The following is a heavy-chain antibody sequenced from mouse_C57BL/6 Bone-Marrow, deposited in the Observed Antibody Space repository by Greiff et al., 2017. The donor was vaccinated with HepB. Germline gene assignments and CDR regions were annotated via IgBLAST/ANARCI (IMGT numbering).Heavy chain of an antibody. CDR2: ISYDGSN. CDR1: GYSITSGYY. J-gene: IGHJ4*01. V-gene: IGHV3-6*01. D-gene: IGHD2-3*01. CDR3: ARVGGYYPYYYAMDY. Sequence: EVQLQQSEPGLVKPSQSLSLTCSVTGYSITSGYYWNWIRQFPGNKLEWMGYISYDGSNNYNPSLKNRISITRDTSKNQFFLKLNSVTTEDTATYYCARVGGYYPYYYAMDYWGQGTSVTVSS.